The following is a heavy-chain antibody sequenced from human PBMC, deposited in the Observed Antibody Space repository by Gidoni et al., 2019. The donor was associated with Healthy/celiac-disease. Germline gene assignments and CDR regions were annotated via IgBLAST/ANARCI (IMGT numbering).Heavy chain of an antibody. D-gene: IGHD5-18*01. V-gene: IGHV1-69*06. CDR2: IIPIFGTA. CDR3: ARTCGYRDISPPGDRGDAFDI. J-gene: IGHJ3*02. CDR1: GVPFSSYA. Sequence: QVQLVQSGAEVKKPGSSVKVSCKASGVPFSSYAISWVRQAPGQGLEWMGGIIPIFGTANYAQKFQGRVTMTADKSTSTAYMELSSLRSEDTAGYYCARTCGYRDISPPGDRGDAFDIWGQGTMVTVSS.